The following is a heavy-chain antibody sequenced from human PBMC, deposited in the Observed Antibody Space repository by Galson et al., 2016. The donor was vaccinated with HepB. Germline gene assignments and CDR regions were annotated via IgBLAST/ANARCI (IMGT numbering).Heavy chain of an antibody. CDR3: ASGIAVTTSNSFWYFDL. D-gene: IGHD3-10*01. Sequence: SLRLSCAASGISVSSYVMIWVRQAPGKGLEWVSTISGSGDETNYADSVKGRFTFSRDNSKNTLYLQMTSLRAEDTAVYYCASGIAVTTSNSFWYFDLWGRGTLVTVSS. CDR1: GISVSSYV. V-gene: IGHV3-23*01. J-gene: IGHJ2*01. CDR2: ISGSGDET.